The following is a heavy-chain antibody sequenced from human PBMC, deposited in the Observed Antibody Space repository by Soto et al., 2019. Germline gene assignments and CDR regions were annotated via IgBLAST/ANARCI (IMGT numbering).Heavy chain of an antibody. CDR3: AREGFXAXXFRRVPQTDY. J-gene: IGHJ4*02. V-gene: IGHV3-30-3*01. Sequence: QVQLVESGGGVVQPGRSLRLSCAASGFTFSSYAMHWVRQAPGKGLEWVGLISYDGSNEYYADSVKGRFTISRDNSKNTVYLQLNXLRDEDTAVYYCAREGFXAXXFRRVPQTDYWGQGTLVTVSS. D-gene: IGHD3-10*01. CDR2: ISYDGSNE. CDR1: GFTFSSYA.